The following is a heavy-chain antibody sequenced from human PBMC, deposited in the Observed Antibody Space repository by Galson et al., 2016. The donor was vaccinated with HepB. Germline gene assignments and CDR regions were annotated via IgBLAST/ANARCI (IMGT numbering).Heavy chain of an antibody. V-gene: IGHV4-59*02. Sequence: TVSGGSVSGQYWNWIRQPPGKGLEWIGYISNSGDSKYKPSLQSRVTISIDTFRNQFSLNLLSVTAADTAVYYCARSFGSGNYLDSWGQGALVTVSS. CDR1: GGSVSGQY. CDR2: ISNSGDS. D-gene: IGHD3-10*01. J-gene: IGHJ5*01. CDR3: ARSFGSGNYLDS.